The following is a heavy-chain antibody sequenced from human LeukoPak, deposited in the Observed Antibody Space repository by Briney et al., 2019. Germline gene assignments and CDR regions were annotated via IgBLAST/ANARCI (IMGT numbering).Heavy chain of an antibody. Sequence: GESLKISCKGSGYSFTTYWIAWVRQMPGKGLEWMGIIYPGDSDTRYSPSFQGQVTISADKSISTAYLQWSSLKASDTAMYYCASGSGGSRWNLLRYFDYWGQGTLVTVSS. V-gene: IGHV5-51*01. J-gene: IGHJ4*02. CDR1: GYSFTTYW. CDR3: ASGSGGSRWNLLRYFDY. CDR2: IYPGDSDT. D-gene: IGHD1-26*01.